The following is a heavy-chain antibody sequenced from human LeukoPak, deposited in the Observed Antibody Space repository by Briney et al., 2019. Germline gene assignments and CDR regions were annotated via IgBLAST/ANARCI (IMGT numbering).Heavy chain of an antibody. D-gene: IGHD3-22*01. CDR1: GFTVSSNY. CDR2: IYSGGST. V-gene: IGHV3-66*01. Sequence: GGSLRLSCAASGFTVSSNYMSWVRQAPGKGLEWVSVIYSGGSTYYADSVKGRFTISRDNSKNTLYPQMNSLRAEDTAVYYCARAAYYYDSSGYSASYAEYFQHWGQGTLVTVSS. CDR3: ARAAYYYDSSGYSASYAEYFQH. J-gene: IGHJ1*01.